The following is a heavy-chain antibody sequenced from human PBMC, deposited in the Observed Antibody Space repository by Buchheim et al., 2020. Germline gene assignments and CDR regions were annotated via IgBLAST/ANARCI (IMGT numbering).Heavy chain of an antibody. J-gene: IGHJ6*02. D-gene: IGHD2-15*01. V-gene: IGHV1-2*04. Sequence: QVQLVQSGAEVKKPGASVKVSCKASGYTFTDYYMHWVRQAPGQGLEWMGWINPNSGGTNYAQRFQGWVTMTRDTSISTAYMELRRLRSDDTAVYYCAIPRCSGANCYRYGMDVWGQGTT. CDR3: AIPRCSGANCYRYGMDV. CDR1: GYTFTDYY. CDR2: INPNSGGT.